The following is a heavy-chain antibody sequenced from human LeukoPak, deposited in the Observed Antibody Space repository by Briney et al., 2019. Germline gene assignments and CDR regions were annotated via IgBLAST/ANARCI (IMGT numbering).Heavy chain of an antibody. CDR1: GFTFSTYV. Sequence: GGSLRLSCAASGFTFSTYVMSGVRQAPGKGREWVSAISGSGGSTYYADSVKGRFTISRDNSKNTLYLQMNSLGADDTAVYYCAKGNWRYFDYWGQGTLVTVSS. J-gene: IGHJ4*02. D-gene: IGHD1-1*01. V-gene: IGHV3-23*01. CDR3: AKGNWRYFDY. CDR2: ISGSGGST.